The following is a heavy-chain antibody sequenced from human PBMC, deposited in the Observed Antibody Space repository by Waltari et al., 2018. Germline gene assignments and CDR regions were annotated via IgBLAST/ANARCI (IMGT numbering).Heavy chain of an antibody. CDR3: ARDLARVGGDYQLYWAQFDY. CDR1: GYTFTGYY. J-gene: IGHJ4*02. CDR2: INPNSGGT. Sequence: QVQLVQSGAEVKKPGASVKVSCTASGYTFTGYYMHLVRQAPGQGREWMGRINPNSGGTNYAQKFQGRVTMTRDTSISTAYMELSRLRSDDTAVYYCARDLARVGGDYQLYWAQFDYWGQGTLVTVSS. D-gene: IGHD4-17*01. V-gene: IGHV1-2*06.